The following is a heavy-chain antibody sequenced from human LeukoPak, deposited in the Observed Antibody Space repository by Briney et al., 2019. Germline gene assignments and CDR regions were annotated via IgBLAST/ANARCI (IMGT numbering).Heavy chain of an antibody. CDR2: IYPGDSDT. CDR1: GYSFTTYW. CDR3: ARSGYYYDSSTYTTQYYFDY. Sequence: GESLKISCKGSGYSFTTYWIGWVRHMPGKGLEWMGIIYPGDSDTRYSPSFQGQVTISADKSISAAYLQWSSLKAPDTAMYYCARSGYYYDSSTYTTQYYFDYWGQGTLVTVSS. J-gene: IGHJ4*02. D-gene: IGHD3-22*01. V-gene: IGHV5-51*01.